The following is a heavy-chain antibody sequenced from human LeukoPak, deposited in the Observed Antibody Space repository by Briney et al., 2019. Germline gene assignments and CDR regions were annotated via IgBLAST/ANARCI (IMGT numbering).Heavy chain of an antibody. V-gene: IGHV3-74*01. D-gene: IGHD6-6*01. J-gene: IGHJ4*02. CDR1: GFTFSSHW. CDR2: ITSDGTST. Sequence: GGSLRLPCAASGFTFSSHWMHWVRQAPGKGLVWVSRITSDGTSTIYANSVKGRFTISRDNAKNALYLQMNSLRAEDTAVYYCARVPTRLPVNYPYFDYWGQGALVTVSS. CDR3: ARVPTRLPVNYPYFDY.